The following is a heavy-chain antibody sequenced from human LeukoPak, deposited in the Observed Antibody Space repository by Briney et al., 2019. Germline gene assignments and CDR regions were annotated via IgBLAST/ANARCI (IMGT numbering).Heavy chain of an antibody. Sequence: SGPTLVKPTQTLTLTCTFSGLSLSTGGVGVGWIRQPPGKALEWLALIYWNDDKRYSPSLRSRLTITKDTSKNQVVPTMTNMDPVDTGTYFCAHRPDGSYINYWGQGTLVTVSS. CDR1: GLSLSTGGVG. D-gene: IGHD1-26*01. V-gene: IGHV2-5*01. CDR2: IYWNDDK. CDR3: AHRPDGSYINY. J-gene: IGHJ4*02.